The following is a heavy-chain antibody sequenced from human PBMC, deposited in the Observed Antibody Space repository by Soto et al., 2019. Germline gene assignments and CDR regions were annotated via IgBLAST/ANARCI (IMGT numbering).Heavy chain of an antibody. Sequence: GGSLRLCCTASGFSFISYAMTWVRQAPGKGLEWVSGISGGGGRTYYTGSVKGRFTISRDNSKNTLYLQMNSLRAEDTAVYYCAKQSASDVYFDYWGQGTLVTVSS. D-gene: IGHD3-10*01. CDR1: GFSFISYA. CDR2: ISGGGGRT. V-gene: IGHV3-23*01. J-gene: IGHJ4*02. CDR3: AKQSASDVYFDY.